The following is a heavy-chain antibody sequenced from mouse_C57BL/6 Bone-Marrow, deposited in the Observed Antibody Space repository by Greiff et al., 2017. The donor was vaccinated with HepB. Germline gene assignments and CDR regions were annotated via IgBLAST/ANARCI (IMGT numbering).Heavy chain of an antibody. V-gene: IGHV1-55*01. D-gene: IGHD2-4*01. CDR1: GYTFTSYW. CDR2: IYPGSGST. Sequence: QVQLQQPGAELVKPGASVKMSCKASGYTFTSYWITWVKQRPGQGLEGIGDIYPGSGSTNYNEKFKSKATLTVDTSSSTAYMQLSSLTSEDSAVYYCARGWDDYDYFDYWGQGTTLTVSS. CDR3: ARGWDDYDYFDY. J-gene: IGHJ2*01.